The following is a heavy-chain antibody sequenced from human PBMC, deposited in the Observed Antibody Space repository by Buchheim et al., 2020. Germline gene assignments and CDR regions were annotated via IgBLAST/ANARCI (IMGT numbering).Heavy chain of an antibody. Sequence: EVQLLQSGGGLGQPGGSQSLSCVASGFSFSNYGMSWVRQAPGKGLEWVAVVSGSGGTTNYADSVKGRFTISRDNSKNTLYLDMNTLRAEDTATYYCVRGSGDYFYWGQGTL. J-gene: IGHJ4*02. V-gene: IGHV3-23*01. CDR2: VSGSGGTT. CDR3: VRGSGDYFY. CDR1: GFSFSNYG. D-gene: IGHD2/OR15-2a*01.